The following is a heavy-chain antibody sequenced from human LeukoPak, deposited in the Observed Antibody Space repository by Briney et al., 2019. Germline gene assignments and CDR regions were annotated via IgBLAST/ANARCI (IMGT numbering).Heavy chain of an antibody. J-gene: IGHJ4*02. CDR1: GGTFSSYA. D-gene: IGHD5-18*01. Sequence: SVKVSCKASGGTFSSYAISWVRQAPGRGLEWMGRIIPIFGTTNYAQKFQGRVTITTDESTSTAYMELSSLRSEDTAVYYCARAVSVGDTAIVLWGQGTLVTVSS. CDR3: ARAVSVGDTAIVL. V-gene: IGHV1-69*05. CDR2: IIPIFGTT.